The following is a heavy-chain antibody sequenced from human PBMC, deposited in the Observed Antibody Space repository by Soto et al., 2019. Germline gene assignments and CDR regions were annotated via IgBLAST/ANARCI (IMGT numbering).Heavy chain of an antibody. J-gene: IGHJ4*02. CDR2: ISYDGSNK. CDR1: GFTFSSYG. CDR3: AKGGRGIAAAVFDY. D-gene: IGHD6-13*01. V-gene: IGHV3-30*18. Sequence: QVQLVESGGGVVQPGRSLRVSCAASGFTFSSYGMHWVRQAPGKGLEWVAVISYDGSNKYYADSVKGRFTISRDNSKNTLYLQMNSLRAEDTAVFYCAKGGRGIAAAVFDYWGQGTLVTVSS.